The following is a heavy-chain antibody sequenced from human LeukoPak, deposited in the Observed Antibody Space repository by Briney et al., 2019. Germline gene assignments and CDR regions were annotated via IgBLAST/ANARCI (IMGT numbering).Heavy chain of an antibody. D-gene: IGHD2-2*01. CDR2: ISSSSSYI. CDR1: GFTFSSYS. Sequence: GGSLRLSCAASGFTFSSYSMNWVRQAPGKGLEWVSSISSSSSYIYYADSVKGRFTISRDNAKNSLYLQMNSLRAEDTAVYYCARDNWHRPLCDYFDYWGQGTLVTISS. V-gene: IGHV3-21*01. CDR3: ARDNWHRPLCDYFDY. J-gene: IGHJ4*02.